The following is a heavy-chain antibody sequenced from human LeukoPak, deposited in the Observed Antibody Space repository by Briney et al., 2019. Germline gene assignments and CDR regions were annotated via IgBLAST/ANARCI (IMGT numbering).Heavy chain of an antibody. CDR1: AFTFSYYA. Sequence: GGSLRLSCAASAFTFSYYAMNWVRQAPGKGLEWVSSISTRSTYIYYADSLKGRFTISRDNAENSLFLQMNSLRAEDTAVYYCARDGAGWDNWFDPWGQGTLVTVSS. V-gene: IGHV3-21*01. D-gene: IGHD1-26*01. CDR3: ARDGAGWDNWFDP. J-gene: IGHJ5*02. CDR2: ISTRSTYI.